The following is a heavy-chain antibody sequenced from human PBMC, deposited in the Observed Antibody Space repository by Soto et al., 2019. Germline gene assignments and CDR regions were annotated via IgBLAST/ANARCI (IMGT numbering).Heavy chain of an antibody. J-gene: IGHJ6*02. Sequence: QVQLVQSGAEVKKPGASVKVSCKASGYTFTSYAMHWVRQAPGQRLEWMGWINAGNGNTKYSQKFQGRVTITRDTSASTAYMELSRLRSEDTAVYYCARDLYDFWSGYYNDYYYYGMDVWGQGTTVTVSS. CDR1: GYTFTSYA. CDR2: INAGNGNT. D-gene: IGHD3-3*01. V-gene: IGHV1-3*01. CDR3: ARDLYDFWSGYYNDYYYYGMDV.